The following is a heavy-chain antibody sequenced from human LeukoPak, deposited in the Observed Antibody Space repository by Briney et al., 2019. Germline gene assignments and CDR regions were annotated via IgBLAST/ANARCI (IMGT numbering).Heavy chain of an antibody. V-gene: IGHV4-39*01. CDR1: GGSIRSSTYY. CDR2: IYYSGTT. Sequence: SETLSLTCTVSGGSIRSSTYYWGWVRQPPGKGLEYVGSIYYSGTTSYNPSLKSRLTISVDTSKNQFSLKLSSVTATDTAIYYCVRHFYYFDTSGYSNFDSWGRGSLVTVSS. J-gene: IGHJ4*02. CDR3: VRHFYYFDTSGYSNFDS. D-gene: IGHD3-22*01.